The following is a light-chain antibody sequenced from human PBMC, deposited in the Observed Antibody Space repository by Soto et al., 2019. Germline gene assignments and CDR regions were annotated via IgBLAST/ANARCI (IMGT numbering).Light chain of an antibody. CDR3: QQDNSYPRT. J-gene: IGKJ1*01. V-gene: IGKV1-5*03. Sequence: DIQMTQSPSTLSASVGDRVTITCRASQSIGSWLAWYQQKPGKAPKLLIYKASSLESGVPSRFSGSGSGTEFTLTISSLQPDDFATYYCQQDNSYPRTFGQGTKVEIK. CDR1: QSIGSW. CDR2: KAS.